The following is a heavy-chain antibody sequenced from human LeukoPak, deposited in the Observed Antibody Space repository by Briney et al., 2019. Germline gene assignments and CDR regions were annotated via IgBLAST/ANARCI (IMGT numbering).Heavy chain of an antibody. D-gene: IGHD6-13*01. CDR3: AKDLLSSSWRQAHDY. V-gene: IGHV3-23*01. CDR2: ISGSGGST. J-gene: IGHJ4*02. CDR1: GFTFSSYS. Sequence: PGGSLRLSCAASGFTFSSYSMSWVRPAPGKGLGRVSAISGSGGSTYYADAVKGRFTISRDNSKNTLYLQMNSLRAEDTAVYYCAKDLLSSSWRQAHDYWGQGTLVTVSS.